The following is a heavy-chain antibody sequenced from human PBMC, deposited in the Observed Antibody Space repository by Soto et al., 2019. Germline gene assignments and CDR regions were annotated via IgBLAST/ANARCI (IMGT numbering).Heavy chain of an antibody. Sequence: QVQLQESGPGLVKPSGTLSLTCAVSGGSIRSSNWWSWVSQPPGEGLEWIGEIYHSGSTNYNPSLKSRVTISVDKSKNQFSLKLSSVTAADTAVYYCAKCITALGPIDYWGQGTLVTVSS. V-gene: IGHV4-4*02. D-gene: IGHD6-6*01. J-gene: IGHJ4*02. CDR2: IYHSGST. CDR1: GGSIRSSNW. CDR3: AKCITALGPIDY.